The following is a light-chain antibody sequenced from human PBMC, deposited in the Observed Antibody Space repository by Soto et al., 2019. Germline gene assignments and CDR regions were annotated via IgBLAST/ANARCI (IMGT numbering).Light chain of an antibody. J-gene: IGLJ2*01. V-gene: IGLV1-40*01. CDR3: QSYDSSLSGSAL. CDR2: GNS. CDR1: SSNIGAGYD. Sequence: QLVLTQPPSVSGAPGHRVTISCTGSSSNIGAGYDVHWYQQLPGTAPKLLIYGNSNRPSGVPDRFSGSKSGTSASLAITGLQAEDEADYYCQSYDSSLSGSALFGGGTKVTVL.